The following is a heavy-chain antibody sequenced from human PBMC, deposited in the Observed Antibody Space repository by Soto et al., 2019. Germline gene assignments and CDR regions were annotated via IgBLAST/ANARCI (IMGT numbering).Heavy chain of an antibody. CDR3: AKVLCGSSSCANDF. CDR1: GFTFGTYA. CDR2: ISGGGDIT. Sequence: PGGSLRLSCAASGFTFGTYAMTWVRQAPGKGLEWVSVISGGGDITYYAGSVKGRCTISRDNSKNTLYLQVNSLRVEDTAVYYCAKVLCGSSSCANDFWGQGPLVTVSS. D-gene: IGHD2-2*01. V-gene: IGHV3-23*01. J-gene: IGHJ4*02.